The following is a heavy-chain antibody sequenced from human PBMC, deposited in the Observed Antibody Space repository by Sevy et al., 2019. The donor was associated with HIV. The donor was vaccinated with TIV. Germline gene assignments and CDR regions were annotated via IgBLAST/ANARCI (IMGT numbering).Heavy chain of an antibody. J-gene: IGHJ4*02. CDR3: ASKEGIVPAATAVDY. V-gene: IGHV3-30-3*01. D-gene: IGHD2-2*01. Sequence: GGSLRLSCAASGFTFSSYAMHWVRQAPGKGLEWVAVISYDGSNKYYADSVKGRFTISRDNSKNTLYLQMNSLRAEDTAVYYCASKEGIVPAATAVDYWGQGTLVTVSS. CDR2: ISYDGSNK. CDR1: GFTFSSYA.